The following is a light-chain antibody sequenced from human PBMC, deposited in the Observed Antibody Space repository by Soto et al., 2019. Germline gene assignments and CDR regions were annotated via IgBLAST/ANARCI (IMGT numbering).Light chain of an antibody. CDR2: DVG. CDR3: SSYTTSSTYV. V-gene: IGLV2-14*01. Sequence: SLLTQPASVSGSPGQSIALSCTGNSSDVGGYNYVSWYQQVPGKAPKLMIYDVGTRPAGVSNRFSGTKSGNTASLTISGLQAEDEAEYYCSSYTTSSTYVFGTGTKVTVL. CDR1: SSDVGGYNY. J-gene: IGLJ1*01.